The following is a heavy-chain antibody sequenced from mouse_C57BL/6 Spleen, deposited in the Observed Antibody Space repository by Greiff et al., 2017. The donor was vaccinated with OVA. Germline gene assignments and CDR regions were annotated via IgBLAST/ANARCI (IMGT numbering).Heavy chain of an antibody. J-gene: IGHJ4*01. CDR2: IDPEDGET. CDR3: ARGSSYGKYYYAMDY. V-gene: IGHV14-2*01. D-gene: IGHD1-1*01. CDR1: GFNIKDYY. Sequence: EVQLQQSGAELVKPGASVKLSCTASGFNIKDYYMHWVKQRTEQGLEWIGWIDPEDGETKYASKFQGKATITADTSSNTAYLQLSSLTSEDTAVYYCARGSSYGKYYYAMDYWGQGTSVTVSS.